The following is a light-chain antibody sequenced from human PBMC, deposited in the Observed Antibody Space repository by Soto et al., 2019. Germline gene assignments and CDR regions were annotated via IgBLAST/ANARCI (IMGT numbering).Light chain of an antibody. J-gene: IGKJ5*01. CDR3: QQYDNLPIT. V-gene: IGKV1-33*01. CDR2: DAS. Sequence: DIQMTQSPSSLSASVGDRVTITCQASQDISNYLNWYQQKPGKAPKLLIYDASNLETGVPSRFSVIGSGTDFTFTISSLQPEDIATYYCQQYDNLPITFGQGTRLEIK. CDR1: QDISNY.